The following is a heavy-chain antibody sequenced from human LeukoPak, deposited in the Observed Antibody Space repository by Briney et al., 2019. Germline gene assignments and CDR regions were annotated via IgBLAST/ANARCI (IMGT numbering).Heavy chain of an antibody. D-gene: IGHD3-3*01. V-gene: IGHV3-23*01. J-gene: IGHJ4*02. CDR3: AKGRRITIFGVVTNGGYYFDF. CDR2: ISGRGGST. Sequence: GRSLRLSCAASGFTFSRYAMCCVPGAPGKGLEWGSAISGRGGSTYCADSLHGRFTISRDKSQNTLYLQMNSLRADDTAVYYCAKGRRITIFGVVTNGGYYFDFWGQGTLVSVSS. CDR1: GFTFSRYA.